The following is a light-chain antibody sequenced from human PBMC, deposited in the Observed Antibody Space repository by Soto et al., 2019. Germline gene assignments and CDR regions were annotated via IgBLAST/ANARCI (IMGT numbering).Light chain of an antibody. V-gene: IGLV1-44*01. Sequence: QSVLTQPPSASGTPGQRVTISCSGSDSNIGSNTVNWYLHLPGAAPKLLIYANYQRPSGVPDRFSGSKSVTSASLAIGGLQSDDEAHYYCAVWDDGLHGWVFGGGTKVTVL. CDR2: ANY. J-gene: IGLJ3*02. CDR3: AVWDDGLHGWV. CDR1: DSNIGSNT.